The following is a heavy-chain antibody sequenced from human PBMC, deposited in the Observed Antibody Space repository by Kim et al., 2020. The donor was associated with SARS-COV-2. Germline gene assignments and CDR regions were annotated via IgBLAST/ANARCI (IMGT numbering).Heavy chain of an antibody. CDR2: ISNDGSNI. CDR1: GFTFSSNG. Sequence: GGSLRLSCAASGFTFSSNGMNWVRQAPGKGLEWVAVISNDGSNIYYADSVKGRFTISRDNSKNTLYLQMNSLRAEDTAVYYCAKSLGYSYGYNFDYWGQGALVTVSS. V-gene: IGHV3-30*18. CDR3: AKSLGYSYGYNFDY. J-gene: IGHJ4*02. D-gene: IGHD5-18*01.